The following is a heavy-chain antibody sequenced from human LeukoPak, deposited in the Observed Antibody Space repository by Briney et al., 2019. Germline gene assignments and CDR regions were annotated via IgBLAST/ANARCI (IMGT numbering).Heavy chain of an antibody. CDR1: GLTVSNNY. V-gene: IGHV3-53*01. J-gene: IGHJ4*02. Sequence: GGSLRLSCAVSGLTVSNNYMSWVRQAPGKGLEWVSVIYSSGSTYYADSVKGRFTISRDNSKNTVYLQMNSLRDEDTAVYYCARNVGYWGQGTLVTVSS. D-gene: IGHD1-26*01. CDR2: IYSSGST. CDR3: ARNVGY.